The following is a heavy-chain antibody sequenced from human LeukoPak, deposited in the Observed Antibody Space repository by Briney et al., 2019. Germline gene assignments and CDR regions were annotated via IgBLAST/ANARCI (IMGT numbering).Heavy chain of an antibody. CDR1: GDSISSSSYY. V-gene: IGHV4-39*01. D-gene: IGHD6-13*01. J-gene: IGHJ4*02. CDR3: ARGQYSSSWYGY. Sequence: NPSETLSLTCTVSGDSISSSSYYWAWIRQPPGKGLEWIGSIYYSGSTYYNPSLNNRVTISVDTSKNQFSLKLSSVTAADTAVYYCARGQYSSSWYGYWGQGTLVTVSS. CDR2: IYYSGST.